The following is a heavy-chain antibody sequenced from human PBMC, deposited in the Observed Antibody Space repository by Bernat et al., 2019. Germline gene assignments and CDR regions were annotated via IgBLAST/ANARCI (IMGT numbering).Heavy chain of an antibody. J-gene: IGHJ4*02. CDR1: GFTFSNYG. CDR3: ARDRTVGATAQDF. V-gene: IGHV3-30*03. D-gene: IGHD1-26*01. CDR2: TSYDGNYK. Sequence: QVQLVESGGGVVLPGRSLTLFCATSGFTFSNYGIHWVRQAPGKGLEWVAFTSYDGNYKYYADAVKGRITISRETSNNTVILQMNSLRGEDTAVYFCARDRTVGATAQDFWGQGTLVTISS.